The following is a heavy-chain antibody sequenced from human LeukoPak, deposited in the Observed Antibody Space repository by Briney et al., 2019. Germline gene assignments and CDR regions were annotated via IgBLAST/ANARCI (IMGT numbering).Heavy chain of an antibody. CDR3: ARGKVKLRLEYYYYYYYMDV. Sequence: ASVKVSCKASGYTFTGYYMHWVRQAPGQGLEWMGWINPNSGGTNYAQKFQGRVTMTRDTSISTAYMELSRLRSDDTAVYYCARGKVKLRLEYYYYYYYMDVWGKGTTVTASS. V-gene: IGHV1-2*02. D-gene: IGHD4-17*01. CDR1: GYTFTGYY. CDR2: INPNSGGT. J-gene: IGHJ6*03.